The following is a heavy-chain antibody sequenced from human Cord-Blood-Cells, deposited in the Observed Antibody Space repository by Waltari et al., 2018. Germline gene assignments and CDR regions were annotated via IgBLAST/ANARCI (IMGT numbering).Heavy chain of an antibody. Sequence: QVPLVQSGAEVKKPGSSVKVSCKASGGHFTSYAIGWVRLGPGQGLEWMGGIIPIFGTANYAQKFQGRVTITADKSTSTAYMELSSLRSEDTAVYYCARGAPLGLTGANDAFDIWGQGTMVTVSS. V-gene: IGHV1-69*06. J-gene: IGHJ3*02. CDR3: ARGAPLGLTGANDAFDI. CDR2: IIPIFGTA. D-gene: IGHD7-27*01. CDR1: GGHFTSYA.